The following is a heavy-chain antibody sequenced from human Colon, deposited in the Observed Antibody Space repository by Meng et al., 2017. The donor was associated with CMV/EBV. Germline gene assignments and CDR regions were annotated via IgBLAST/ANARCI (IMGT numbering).Heavy chain of an antibody. CDR2: ISGDSITT. V-gene: IGHV3-43D*03. CDR3: SKDRTNYASGWFDF. Sequence: GESLKISCAASGFTFADFAIHWVRQAPGKGLEWVALISGDSITTYYRDAVSGRFTISRDNSKNALYLQMDFLGPEDTAVYYCSKDRTNYASGWFDFWGQGTLVPVSS. D-gene: IGHD6-19*01. CDR1: GFTFADFA. J-gene: IGHJ4*02.